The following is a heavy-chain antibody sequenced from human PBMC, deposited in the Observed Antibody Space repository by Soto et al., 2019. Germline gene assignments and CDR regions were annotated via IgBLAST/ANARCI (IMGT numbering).Heavy chain of an antibody. CDR2: IIPSPDIT. CDR1: GGTFSTYI. D-gene: IGHD3-16*01. V-gene: IGHV1-69*08. J-gene: IGHJ3*01. CDR3: ARDRIMTRGDDFAL. Sequence: QVQLVQSGAEVRKPGSSVKVSCKAPGGTFSTYIISWVRQAPGQGLEWMGRIIPSPDITNYAQKFQGRVTVTADRSTSTAYMELTSLKSEDTAVYYCARDRIMTRGDDFALWGQGTMVTVSS.